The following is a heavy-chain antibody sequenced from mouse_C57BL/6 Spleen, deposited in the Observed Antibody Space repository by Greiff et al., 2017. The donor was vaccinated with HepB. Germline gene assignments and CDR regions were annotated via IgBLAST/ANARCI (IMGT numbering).Heavy chain of an antibody. CDR1: GYTFTTYP. V-gene: IGHV1-47*01. J-gene: IGHJ3*01. CDR2: FHPYNDDT. CDR3: ARDSSGYGGFAY. D-gene: IGHD3-2*02. Sequence: VQLQQSGAELVKPGASVKMSCKASGYTFTTYPIEWMKQNHGKSLEWIGNFHPYNDDTKYNEKFKGKATLTVEQSSSTVYLDLSRLTSDDSAVYYCARDSSGYGGFAYWGQGTLVTVSA.